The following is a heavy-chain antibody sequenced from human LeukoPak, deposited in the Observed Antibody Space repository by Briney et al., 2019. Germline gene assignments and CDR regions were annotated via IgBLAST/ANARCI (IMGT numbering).Heavy chain of an antibody. V-gene: IGHV4-39*01. CDR3: ARTYGSGSYPFDY. J-gene: IGHJ4*01. D-gene: IGHD3-10*01. CDR1: GGSISSSSYY. CDR2: VFYTGTT. Sequence: SETLSLTCTVSGGSISSSSYYWGWIRQPPGKGLEWIASVFYTGTTYYNPSLKSRVTIFVDTSKNQFSLKLSSVTAADTAVYYCARTYGSGSYPFDYWGHGALVTVSS.